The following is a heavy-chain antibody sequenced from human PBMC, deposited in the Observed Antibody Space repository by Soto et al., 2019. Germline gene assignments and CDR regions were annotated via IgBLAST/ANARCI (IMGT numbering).Heavy chain of an antibody. J-gene: IGHJ5*02. CDR2: ISSSGSTI. Sequence: TGGSLRLFCAASGFTFSSYEMNWVRQAPGKGLEWVSYISSSGSTIYYADSVKGRFTISRDNAKNSLYLQMNSLRAEDTAVYYCARDIHPFDPWGQETLVTVSS. CDR1: GFTFSSYE. V-gene: IGHV3-48*03. CDR3: ARDIHPFDP.